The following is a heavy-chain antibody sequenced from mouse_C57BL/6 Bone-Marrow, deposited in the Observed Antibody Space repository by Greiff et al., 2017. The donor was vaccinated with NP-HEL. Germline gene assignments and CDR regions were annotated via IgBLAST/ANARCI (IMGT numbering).Heavy chain of an antibody. Sequence: VQLQQSGVELVRPGASVKLSCTASGFNIKDDYMHWVKQRPEQGLEWIGWIDPENGDTEYASKFQGKATITADTSSNTAYLQLSSLTSEDTAVYYCTPLYYYGSSDHWYFDVWGTGTTVTVSS. CDR1: GFNIKDDY. J-gene: IGHJ1*03. D-gene: IGHD1-1*01. CDR3: TPLYYYGSSDHWYFDV. V-gene: IGHV14-4*01. CDR2: IDPENGDT.